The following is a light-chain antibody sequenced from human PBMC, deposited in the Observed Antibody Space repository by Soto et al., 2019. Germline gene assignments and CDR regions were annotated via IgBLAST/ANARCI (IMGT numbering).Light chain of an antibody. CDR1: SSDVGGYNY. CDR2: EVT. Sequence: QSVLTQPPSASGSPGQSVTISCTGTSSDVGGYNYVSWYQQHPGKAPKLMIYEVTKRPSGVPDRFSGSKSGNTASLTVSGLQAGDEADYYCSPYAGSNNFVFGTGTKVTVL. CDR3: SPYAGSNNFV. J-gene: IGLJ1*01. V-gene: IGLV2-8*01.